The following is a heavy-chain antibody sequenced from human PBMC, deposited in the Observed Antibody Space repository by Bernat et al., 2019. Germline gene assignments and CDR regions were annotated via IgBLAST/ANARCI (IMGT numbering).Heavy chain of an antibody. Sequence: EVQLLESGGGLVQPGGSLRLSCAASGFTFSSYAMSWVRQAPGMGLEWVSVISGPADNTYYADSVKGRFTISRDNSKNTLYMRMNSLRAEDTAIYFCARGRYQLEHWGQGTLVAVSS. CDR1: GFTFSSYA. J-gene: IGHJ4*02. CDR3: ARGRYQLEH. V-gene: IGHV3-23*01. D-gene: IGHD1-1*01. CDR2: ISGPADNT.